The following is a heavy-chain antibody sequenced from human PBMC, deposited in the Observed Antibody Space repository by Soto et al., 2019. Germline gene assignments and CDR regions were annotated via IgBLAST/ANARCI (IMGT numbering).Heavy chain of an antibody. CDR3: ARAPITISGVVTPYYFDY. D-gene: IGHD3-3*01. CDR1: GFTFSSYE. V-gene: IGHV3-48*03. J-gene: IGHJ4*02. CDR2: ISSSGSTI. Sequence: EVQLVESGGGLVQPGGSLRLSCAASGFTFSSYEMNWVRQAPGKGLEWVSYISSSGSTIYYADSVKGRFTISRDNAKNSLYLQMNSLRAEDTAVYYCARAPITISGVVTPYYFDYWGQGTLVTVSS.